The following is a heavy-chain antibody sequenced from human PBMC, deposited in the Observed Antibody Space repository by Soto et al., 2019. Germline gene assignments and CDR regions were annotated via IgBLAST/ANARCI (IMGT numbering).Heavy chain of an antibody. Sequence: SETLSLTCTVSGGSISSGGYYWSWIRQHPGKGLEWIGYIYYSGSTYYNPSLKSRVTISVDTSKNQFSLKLSSVTAADTAVYYCARDRVVPAALDFFHYFDYWGQGTLVTVSS. CDR2: IYYSGST. D-gene: IGHD2-2*01. CDR3: ARDRVVPAALDFFHYFDY. V-gene: IGHV4-31*03. J-gene: IGHJ4*02. CDR1: GGSISSGGYY.